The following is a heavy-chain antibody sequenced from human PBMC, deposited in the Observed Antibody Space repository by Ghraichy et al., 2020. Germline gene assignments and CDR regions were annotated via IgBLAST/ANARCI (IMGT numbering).Heavy chain of an antibody. Sequence: SETLSLTCTVSGGSISSSSYYWGWIRQPPGKGLEWIGSIYYSGSTYYNPSLKSRVTISVDTFKNQFSLKLSSVTAADTAVYYCARHRDEDDAFDIWGQGTMVTVSS. CDR3: ARHRDEDDAFDI. D-gene: IGHD5-24*01. CDR1: GGSISSSSYY. V-gene: IGHV4-39*01. J-gene: IGHJ3*02. CDR2: IYYSGST.